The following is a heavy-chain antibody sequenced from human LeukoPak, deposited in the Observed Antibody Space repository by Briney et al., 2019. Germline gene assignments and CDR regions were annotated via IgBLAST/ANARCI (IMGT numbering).Heavy chain of an antibody. D-gene: IGHD3-22*01. CDR2: ISGSGGST. CDR1: GFIFSSYG. Sequence: GGSLRLSCAASGFIFSSYGMNWVRQAPGKGLEWVSAISGSGGSTYYADSVKGRFTISRDNSKNTLYLQMNSLRAEDTAVYYCAKGAMIVVVTRFDYWGQGTLVTVSS. J-gene: IGHJ4*02. V-gene: IGHV3-23*01. CDR3: AKGAMIVVVTRFDY.